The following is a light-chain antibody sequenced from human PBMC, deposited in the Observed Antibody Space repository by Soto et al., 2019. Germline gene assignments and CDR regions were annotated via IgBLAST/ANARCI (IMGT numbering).Light chain of an antibody. CDR1: QSLSSTY. CDR3: QQYGSSPWT. J-gene: IGKJ1*01. CDR2: GVS. Sequence: EAVLTQSQRTLSLSPGERVTLSCRDSQSLSSTYLAWYQQKPGQAPRLLIYGVSSRATGIPDRFSGSGSGTDFTLTISRLEPEDFAVYYCQQYGSSPWTFGQGTKVDIK. V-gene: IGKV3-20*01.